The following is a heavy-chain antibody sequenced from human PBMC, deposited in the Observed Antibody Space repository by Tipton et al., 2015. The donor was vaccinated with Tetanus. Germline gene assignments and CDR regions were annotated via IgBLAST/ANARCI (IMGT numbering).Heavy chain of an antibody. CDR3: ARDPHTIRTGNHRGFDY. V-gene: IGHV3-7*03. Sequence: SLRLSCAASGLTFSRYAMHWVRQAPGKGLEWVANIKQDGNEKYHVDSVKGRFTISRDNGKNLLYLEMNSLRVEDTAVYYCARDPHTIRTGNHRGFDYWGQGTLVTVSS. CDR2: IKQDGNEK. CDR1: GLTFSRYA. J-gene: IGHJ4*02. D-gene: IGHD3-10*01.